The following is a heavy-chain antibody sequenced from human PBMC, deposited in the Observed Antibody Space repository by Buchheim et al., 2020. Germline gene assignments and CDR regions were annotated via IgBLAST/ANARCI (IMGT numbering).Heavy chain of an antibody. CDR3: ARHKWYYYDSSGYPNWFDP. Sequence: QLQLQESGPGLVKPSETLSLTCTVSGGSISSSSYYWGWIRQPPGKGLEWIGSIYYSGSTYYNPSLQSRVTISVDTSKNQFSLKLSSVTAADTAVYYCARHKWYYYDSSGYPNWFDPWGQGTL. D-gene: IGHD3-22*01. CDR2: IYYSGST. J-gene: IGHJ5*02. V-gene: IGHV4-39*01. CDR1: GGSISSSSYY.